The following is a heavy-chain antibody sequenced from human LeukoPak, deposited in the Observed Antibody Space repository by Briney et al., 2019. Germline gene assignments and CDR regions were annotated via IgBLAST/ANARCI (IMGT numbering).Heavy chain of an antibody. Sequence: PGGSPRLSCAASGCSFSSYSMNWVRQAPGKGLEWVSYISGSGNAKHYTDSVKGRFTISRDNAKNALYLQMNSLRAEDTAVYFCARDYVYAFDYWGQGTLVTVSS. CDR2: ISGSGNAK. J-gene: IGHJ4*02. CDR1: GCSFSSYS. CDR3: ARDYVYAFDY. D-gene: IGHD2/OR15-2a*01. V-gene: IGHV3-48*01.